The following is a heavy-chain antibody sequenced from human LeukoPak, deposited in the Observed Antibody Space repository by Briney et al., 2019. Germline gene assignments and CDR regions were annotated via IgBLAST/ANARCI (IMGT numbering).Heavy chain of an antibody. CDR2: IYYSGST. CDR1: GGSISSYY. Sequence: PSETLSLTCTVSGGSISSYYWSWIRQPPGKGLEWIGYIYYSGSTNYNPSLKSRVTISVDTSKNQFSLKLSSVTAADTAVYYCARHILAYCGGDCYSGFDYWGQGALVTVSS. CDR3: ARHILAYCGGDCYSGFDY. V-gene: IGHV4-59*01. D-gene: IGHD2-21*02. J-gene: IGHJ4*02.